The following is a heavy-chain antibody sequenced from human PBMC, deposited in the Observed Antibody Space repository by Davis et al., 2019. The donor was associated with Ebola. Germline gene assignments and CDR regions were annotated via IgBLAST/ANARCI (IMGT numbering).Heavy chain of an antibody. J-gene: IGHJ6*02. V-gene: IGHV6-1*01. Sequence: PSETLSLTCAISGDSVSSGGWNWIRQSPSRGLEWLGRTYYNSKWFTDYAVSVRGRITINPDTSRNQFSLQVNSVTPEDRGVYYCTRGWLRGSMDVWAQGTTVTVSS. CDR1: GDSVSSGG. CDR3: TRGWLRGSMDV. D-gene: IGHD5-24*01. CDR2: TYYNSKWFT.